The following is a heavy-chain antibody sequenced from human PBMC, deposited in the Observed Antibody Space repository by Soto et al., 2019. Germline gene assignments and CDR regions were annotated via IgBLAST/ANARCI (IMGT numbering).Heavy chain of an antibody. CDR3: ARDPRSNPGPFYYYGMNV. CDR2: IIPITHTP. CDR1: GGTFTNYA. Sequence: GASVKVSCKASGGTFTNYAISWVRQAPGQGLEWMGGIIPITHTPNYAQKFQGRVTISADESTNTAYVELSSLRSDDTAAYYCARDPRSNPGPFYYYGMNVWGQGTTVTVSS. V-gene: IGHV1-69*13. J-gene: IGHJ6*02.